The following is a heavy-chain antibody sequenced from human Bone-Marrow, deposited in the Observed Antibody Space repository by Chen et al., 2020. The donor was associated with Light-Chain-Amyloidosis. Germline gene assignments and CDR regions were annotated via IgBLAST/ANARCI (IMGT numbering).Heavy chain of an antibody. CDR3: VRDATRGGDFDY. CDR2: IKEDGSEI. V-gene: IGHV3-7*01. D-gene: IGHD2-21*01. CDR1: GFTFTRFW. J-gene: IGHJ4*02. Sequence: EVQLVESGGGLVQPGGSLRLSCAASGFTFTRFWMAWVRQVPGKGLEWVANIKEDGSEIHYVDSGKGRFTISRDNPKNSLSLQMSSLRAEDTAVYYCVRDATRGGDFDYWGQGTLVTVSS.